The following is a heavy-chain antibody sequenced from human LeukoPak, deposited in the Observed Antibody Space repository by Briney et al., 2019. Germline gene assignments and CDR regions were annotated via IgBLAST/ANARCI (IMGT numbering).Heavy chain of an antibody. V-gene: IGHV3-23*01. CDR1: GFTFSSYA. Sequence: GGSLRLSCAASGFTFSSYAMSWVRQAPGKGLEWVSGVSGSGGSTYYADSVEGRFTITRDNSKNTLYLQMNTLRAEDTAVYYCAKGSYYDNSGYYYFDYWGQGTLVTVSS. D-gene: IGHD3-22*01. CDR3: AKGSYYDNSGYYYFDY. CDR2: VSGSGGST. J-gene: IGHJ4*02.